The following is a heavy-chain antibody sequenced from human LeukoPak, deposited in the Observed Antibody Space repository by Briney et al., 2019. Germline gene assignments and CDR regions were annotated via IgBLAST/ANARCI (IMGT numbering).Heavy chain of an antibody. J-gene: IGHJ4*02. CDR3: ARGPTPGSGDY. D-gene: IGHD3-10*01. CDR2: INNDGSST. CDR1: GFTFSSYW. V-gene: IGHV3-74*01. Sequence: GGSLRLSCAASGFTFSSYWMHWVRQALGKGLVWVSRINNDGSSTVYADSAMGRFTISRDDAKNTLYLQMNSLRAEDTAVYYCARGPTPGSGDYWGQGTLVTVSS.